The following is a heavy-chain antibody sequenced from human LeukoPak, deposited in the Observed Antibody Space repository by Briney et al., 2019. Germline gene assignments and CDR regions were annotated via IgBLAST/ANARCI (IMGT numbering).Heavy chain of an antibody. CDR1: GFTFSNYA. CDR2: MSYDGSNK. CDR3: ARDQYYYDSSGYYFVFAS. Sequence: GGSLRLSCAASGFTFSNYAMHWVRQAPGKGLEWVAVMSYDGSNKIYADSVKGRFTISRDNSKNTLYLQMNSLRADDTAVYYCARDQYYYDSSGYYFVFASWGQGTLVTVSS. D-gene: IGHD3-22*01. V-gene: IGHV3-30-3*01. J-gene: IGHJ4*02.